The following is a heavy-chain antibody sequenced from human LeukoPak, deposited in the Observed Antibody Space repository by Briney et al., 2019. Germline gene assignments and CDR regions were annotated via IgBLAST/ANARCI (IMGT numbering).Heavy chain of an antibody. CDR3: ARLKLGAYFDL. J-gene: IGHJ2*01. CDR1: GGSTSSDY. Sequence: SETLSLTCTVSGGSTSSDYWSWIRQSPGKGLEWVGYVYSSGDTGKNPSLKSRVTILLDTSKNQCSLKLTSVSAADTAVYYCARLKLGAYFDLWGRGTLVTVSS. CDR2: VYSSGDT. V-gene: IGHV4-59*08. D-gene: IGHD3-16*01.